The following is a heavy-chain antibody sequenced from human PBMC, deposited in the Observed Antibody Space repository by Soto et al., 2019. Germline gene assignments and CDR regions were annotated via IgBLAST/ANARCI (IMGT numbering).Heavy chain of an antibody. V-gene: IGHV4-31*03. CDR3: ARAAYCGGDCDDAFDI. J-gene: IGHJ3*02. CDR1: GGSISSGGYY. D-gene: IGHD2-21*02. CDR2: IYYSGST. Sequence: QVQLQESGPGLVKPSQTLSLTCTVSGGSISSGGYYWSWIRQHPGKGLEWIGYIYYSGSTYYNPSLKSRVTLAVDTSKNQFSLKLSSVTAADTAVYYCARAAYCGGDCDDAFDIWGQGTMVTVSS.